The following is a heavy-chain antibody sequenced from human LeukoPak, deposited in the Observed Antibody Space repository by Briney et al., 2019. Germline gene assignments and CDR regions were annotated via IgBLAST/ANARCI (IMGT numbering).Heavy chain of an antibody. D-gene: IGHD4-17*01. V-gene: IGHV3-11*01. J-gene: IGHJ4*02. Sequence: GGSLRLSCAASGFTFSDYYMSWIRQAPGKGLEWVSYISSSGTTIYYAGSVKGRFTISRDNAKSSLYLQMSSLRVEDTAVYYCAKDPSVYYGDYIIRWGQGTLVIVSS. CDR1: GFTFSDYY. CDR2: ISSSGTTI. CDR3: AKDPSVYYGDYIIR.